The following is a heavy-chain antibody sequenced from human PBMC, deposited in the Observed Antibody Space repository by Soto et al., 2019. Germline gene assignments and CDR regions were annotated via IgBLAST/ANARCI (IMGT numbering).Heavy chain of an antibody. CDR2: IYPGDSDT. D-gene: IGHD2-15*01. V-gene: IGHV5-51*01. J-gene: IGHJ4*02. CDR1: GYSFTSYW. CDR3: ARQVDCSGGSCSWDFDY. Sequence: PGESLKISCKGSGYSFTSYWIGWVRQMPGKGLEWMGIIYPGDSDTRYSPSFQGQVTISADKSISTAYLQWSSLKASDTAMYYCARQVDCSGGSCSWDFDYWGQGTLVTVSS.